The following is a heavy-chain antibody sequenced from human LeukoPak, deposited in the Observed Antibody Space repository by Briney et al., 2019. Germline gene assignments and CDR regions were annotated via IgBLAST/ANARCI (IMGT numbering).Heavy chain of an antibody. Sequence: ASVKVSCKASGGTFSSYAINWVRQATGQGLEWMGWMNPNSGNTGYAQKFQGRVTMTRNTSISTAYMELSSLRSEDTAVYYCARGLRFLEWLPTYYYGMDVWGQGTTVTVSS. CDR3: ARGLRFLEWLPTYYYGMDV. J-gene: IGHJ6*02. CDR1: GGTFSSYA. D-gene: IGHD3-3*01. CDR2: MNPNSGNT. V-gene: IGHV1-8*02.